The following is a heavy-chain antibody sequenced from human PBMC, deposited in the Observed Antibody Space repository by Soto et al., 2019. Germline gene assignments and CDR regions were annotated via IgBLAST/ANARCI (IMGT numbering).Heavy chain of an antibody. CDR3: ARDLFPSSSSSGILGY. V-gene: IGHV1-69*04. J-gene: IGHJ4*02. CDR1: GSTPNSYN. CDR2: IISVIGIV. Sequence: GASVKVSCEAPGSTPNSYNISWGRQAPGQRLEWMGRIISVIGIVNYARWFQGRVTITADKSTGTAYMELSCLRSEDTAVYYCARDLFPSSSSSGILGYWGQGTLVTVSS. D-gene: IGHD6-6*01.